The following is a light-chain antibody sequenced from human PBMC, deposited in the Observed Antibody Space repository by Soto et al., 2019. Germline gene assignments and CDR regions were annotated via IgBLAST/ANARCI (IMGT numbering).Light chain of an antibody. CDR3: QSYDSSLSGYV. CDR1: SSNIGAGYD. V-gene: IGLV1-40*01. CDR2: GNS. Sequence: QSVLTQPPSVSGAPGQRVTISCTGSSSNIGAGYDVHWYQQLPGTAPKLLIYGNSNRPSGVPDRFSGSKSGTSASLAITGLQAEDEPNYYCQSYDSSLSGYVFGTGTMSPS. J-gene: IGLJ1*01.